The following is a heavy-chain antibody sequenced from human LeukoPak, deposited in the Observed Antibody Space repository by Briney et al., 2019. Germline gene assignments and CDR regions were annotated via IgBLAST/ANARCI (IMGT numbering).Heavy chain of an antibody. J-gene: IGHJ3*02. Sequence: GGSMRLSCAASGFSFSSYTMNWVRLAPGRGLEWVSSIIGTSEMHYADSVKGRFTVSRDNDKNSLFLQLYSPSVEDTAVYYCTRAIIVALGTRPFDIWGQGTVVTVSS. CDR2: IIGTSEM. CDR3: TRAIIVALGTRPFDI. D-gene: IGHD6-13*01. CDR1: GFSFSSYT. V-gene: IGHV3-21*06.